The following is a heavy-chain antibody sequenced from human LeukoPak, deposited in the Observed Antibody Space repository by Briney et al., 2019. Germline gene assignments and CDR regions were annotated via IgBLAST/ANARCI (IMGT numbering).Heavy chain of an antibody. Sequence: ASVKVSCTASGYTFTSYYMHWVRQAPGQGLEWMGWINPDSGGTDYAQKFQGRVTMTRDTSISTAYMELSRLTSDDTAVYYCAKDLLQWLRGFAVDYWGQGTLVTVSS. D-gene: IGHD5-12*01. CDR1: GYTFTSYY. J-gene: IGHJ4*02. CDR3: AKDLLQWLRGFAVDY. CDR2: INPDSGGT. V-gene: IGHV1-2*02.